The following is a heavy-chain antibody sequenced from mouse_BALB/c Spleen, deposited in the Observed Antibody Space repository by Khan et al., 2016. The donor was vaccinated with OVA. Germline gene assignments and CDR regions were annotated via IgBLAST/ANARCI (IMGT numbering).Heavy chain of an antibody. CDR1: GFSLTTYG. J-gene: IGHJ3*01. CDR3: ARKSYMYDFTY. Sequence: QVQLKESGPGLVRPSQTLSITCTVSGFSLTTYGVHWVRQSPGKGLEWLGVIRSGGNTDYNAAFISRLSITKDNSKSQVFFKMNRLQADDTAMYYCARKSYMYDFTYWGQGTLVTVSA. D-gene: IGHD2-14*01. CDR2: IRSGGNT. V-gene: IGHV2-2*01.